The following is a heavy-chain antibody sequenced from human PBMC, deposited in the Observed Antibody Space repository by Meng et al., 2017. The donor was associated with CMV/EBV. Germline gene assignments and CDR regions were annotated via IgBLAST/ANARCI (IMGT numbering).Heavy chain of an antibody. D-gene: IGHD3-22*01. Sequence: QIHLKGSSPTLVKPTQTLTLTCTVSGFSLSTSGVGVGWIRQPPGKALEWLALIYWDDDKRYSPSLKSRLTITKDTSKNQVVLTMTNMDPVDTATYYCARLYDSSGYYLGYFDYWGQGTLVTVSS. V-gene: IGHV2-5*02. J-gene: IGHJ4*02. CDR1: GFSLSTSGVG. CDR3: ARLYDSSGYYLGYFDY. CDR2: IYWDDDK.